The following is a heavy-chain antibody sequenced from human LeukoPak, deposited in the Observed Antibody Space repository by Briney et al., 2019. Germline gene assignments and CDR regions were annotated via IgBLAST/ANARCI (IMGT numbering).Heavy chain of an antibody. CDR3: ARDTSGYTFDD. Sequence: GGSLRLSCLASGFTFSNYAMSWVRQAPGKGLEWVSSISATSNYIYYADSVKGRFTISRDNAKNSLYLQMNSLRAEDTAVYYCARDTSGYTFDDWGQGTLVTVSS. J-gene: IGHJ4*02. V-gene: IGHV3-21*01. D-gene: IGHD5-18*01. CDR1: GFTFSNYA. CDR2: ISATSNYI.